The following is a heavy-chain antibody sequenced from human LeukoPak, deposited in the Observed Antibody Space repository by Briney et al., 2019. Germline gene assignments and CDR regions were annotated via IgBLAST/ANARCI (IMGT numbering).Heavy chain of an antibody. V-gene: IGHV4-38-2*02. D-gene: IGHD3-22*01. J-gene: IGHJ4*02. CDR2: ISHSGST. CDR1: GYSISSGYY. CDR3: ARGRGTWYYYDSSIDY. Sequence: SETLSLTCTVSGYSISSGYYWGWIRQPPGKGLKWIGSISHSGSTYYNPSLKSRVTISVDTSKNQFSLKLSSVTAADTAVYYCARGRGTWYYYDSSIDYWGQGTLVTVSS.